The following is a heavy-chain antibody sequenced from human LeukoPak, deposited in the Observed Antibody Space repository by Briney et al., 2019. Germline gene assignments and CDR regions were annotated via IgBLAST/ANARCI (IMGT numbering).Heavy chain of an antibody. CDR1: GYTFTGYY. CDR2: INPNSGGI. CDR3: ARDSYGDLGSFDY. Sequence: GASVKVSCKASGYTFTGYYMHWVRQAPGQGLEWMGWINPNSGGINYAQKFQGWVTMTRDTSISTAYMELSRLRSDDTAVYYCARDSYGDLGSFDYWGQGTLVTVSS. J-gene: IGHJ4*02. D-gene: IGHD4-17*01. V-gene: IGHV1-2*04.